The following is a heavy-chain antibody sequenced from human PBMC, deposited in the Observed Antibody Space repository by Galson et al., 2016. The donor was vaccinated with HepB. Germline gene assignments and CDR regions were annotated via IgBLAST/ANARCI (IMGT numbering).Heavy chain of an antibody. V-gene: IGHV4-39*07. D-gene: IGHD6-13*01. CDR1: GDSIGSSGYY. CDR2: IYYSGST. CDR3: MGIAAAAAYYFDY. Sequence: TLSLTCTVSGDSIGSSGYYWGWIRQPPGKGLEWIGSIYYSGSTYYNLSLKSRVTISVDTSRNRFSLKLTSVTAADTAVYSCMGIAAAAAYYFDYWGQGTLVTVSS. J-gene: IGHJ4*02.